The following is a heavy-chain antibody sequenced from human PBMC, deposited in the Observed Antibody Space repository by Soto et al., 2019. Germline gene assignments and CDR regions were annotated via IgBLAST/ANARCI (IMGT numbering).Heavy chain of an antibody. Sequence: EVQLVESGGGLVQPGRSLRLSCAASGFTFDDYAMHWVRQAPGKGLEWGSGISWNSGSIGYADSVKGRFTISRDNAKNSLYLQMNSLRAEDTALYYCAKANPYDFWSGYYTGGVFDYWGQGTLVTVSS. CDR3: AKANPYDFWSGYYTGGVFDY. J-gene: IGHJ4*02. CDR2: ISWNSGSI. D-gene: IGHD3-3*01. CDR1: GFTFDDYA. V-gene: IGHV3-9*01.